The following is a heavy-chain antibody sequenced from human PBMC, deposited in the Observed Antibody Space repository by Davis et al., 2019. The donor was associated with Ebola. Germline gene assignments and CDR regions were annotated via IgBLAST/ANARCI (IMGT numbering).Heavy chain of an antibody. CDR1: GFTFSSYS. D-gene: IGHD2-2*01. CDR2: ISSSSSTI. J-gene: IGHJ4*02. CDR3: ATWGCSSTSCPRPDY. Sequence: PGGSLRLSCAASGFTFSSYSMNWVRQAPGQGLEWVSYISSSSSTIYYADSVKGRFTISRDNAKNSLYLQMNSLRAEDTAVYYCATWGCSSTSCPRPDYWGQGTLVTVSS. V-gene: IGHV3-48*04.